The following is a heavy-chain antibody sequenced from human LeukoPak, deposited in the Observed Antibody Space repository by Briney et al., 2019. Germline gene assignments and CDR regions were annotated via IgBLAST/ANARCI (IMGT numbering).Heavy chain of an antibody. J-gene: IGHJ5*02. CDR1: GGPLSSRRYY. D-gene: IGHD6-13*01. Sequence: SETLPLTCRIYGGPLSSRRYYWGSIRQPPVKGRDWPGSIYYSGSTYYNPSLKSRVAISVYTSKNQFSLNLSSVTAADTAVYYCARMGPWYSSSWYRHETWFDPWGQGTLVTVSS. CDR2: IYYSGST. V-gene: IGHV4-39*01. CDR3: ARMGPWYSSSWYRHETWFDP.